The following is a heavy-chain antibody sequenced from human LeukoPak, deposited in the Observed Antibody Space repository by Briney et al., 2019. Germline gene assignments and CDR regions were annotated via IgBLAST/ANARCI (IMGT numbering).Heavy chain of an antibody. D-gene: IGHD2-2*01. V-gene: IGHV4-4*07. CDR1: GGSISSYY. CDR3: ARDRDIVVVPAANRYYYYYMDV. J-gene: IGHJ6*03. CDR2: IYTSGST. Sequence: PSETLSLTCTVSGGSISSYYWSWIRQPAGKGLEWIGRIYTSGSTNYNPSLKSRVTMSVDTSKNQFSLKLSSVTAADTAVYYCARDRDIVVVPAANRYYYYYMDVWGKGTTVTISS.